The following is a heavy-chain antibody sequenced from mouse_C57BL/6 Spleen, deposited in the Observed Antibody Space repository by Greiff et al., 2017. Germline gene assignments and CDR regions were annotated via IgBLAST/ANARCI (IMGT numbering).Heavy chain of an antibody. CDR2: INPNYGTT. CDR1: GYSFTDYN. Sequence: EVHLVESGPELVKPGASVKISCKASGYSFTDYNMNWVKQSNGKSLEWIGVINPNYGTTSYNQKFKGKATLTVDQSSSTAYMQLNSLTSEDSAVYDCARKGYDRPWFAYWGQGTLVTVSA. J-gene: IGHJ3*01. CDR3: ARKGYDRPWFAY. V-gene: IGHV1-39*01. D-gene: IGHD2-3*01.